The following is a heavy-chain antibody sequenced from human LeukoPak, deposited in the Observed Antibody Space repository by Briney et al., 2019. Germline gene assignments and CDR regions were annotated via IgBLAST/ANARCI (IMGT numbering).Heavy chain of an antibody. CDR1: GGSINYYY. V-gene: IGHV4-59*01. CDR3: ARETPGAGHLDY. D-gene: IGHD2-15*01. Sequence: SETLSLTCTVSGGSINYYYWMWIRQPPGKGLEWIGYIYYSGGTHYNPSLKSRVTMLVDTSKNQFSLKLTAVTAADTAVYYCARETPGAGHLDYWGQGSLVTVSS. J-gene: IGHJ4*02. CDR2: IYYSGGT.